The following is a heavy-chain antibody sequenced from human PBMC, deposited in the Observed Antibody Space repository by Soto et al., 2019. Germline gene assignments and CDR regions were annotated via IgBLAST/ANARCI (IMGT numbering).Heavy chain of an antibody. CDR3: ARGYSSSWSLYYYYGMDV. CDR1: GFTFSSYG. V-gene: IGHV3-33*01. J-gene: IGHJ6*02. CDR2: IWYDGSNK. D-gene: IGHD6-13*01. Sequence: GGSLRLSCAASGFTFSSYGMHWVRQAPGKGLEWVAVIWYDGSNKYYADSVKGRFTISRDNSKNTLYLQMNSLRAEDTAVYYCARGYSSSWSLYYYYGMDVWGQGXTVTVYS.